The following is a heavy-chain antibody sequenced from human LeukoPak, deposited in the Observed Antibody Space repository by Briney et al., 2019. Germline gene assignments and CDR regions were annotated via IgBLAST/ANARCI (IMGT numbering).Heavy chain of an antibody. D-gene: IGHD3-22*01. V-gene: IGHV4-59*12. CDR1: GVSISSYF. CDR2: IYYSGST. Sequence: PSETLSLTCTVSGVSISSYFWSWIRQPPGKGLEWIGYIYYSGSTYYNPSLKSRVTISVDTSKNQFSLKLSSVTAADTAVYYCARGTYYYDSSGYYFDYWGQGTLVTVSS. J-gene: IGHJ4*02. CDR3: ARGTYYYDSSGYYFDY.